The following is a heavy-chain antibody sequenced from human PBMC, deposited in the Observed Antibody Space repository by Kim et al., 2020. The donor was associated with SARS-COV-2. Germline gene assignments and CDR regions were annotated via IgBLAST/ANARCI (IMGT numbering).Heavy chain of an antibody. V-gene: IGHV4-34*01. D-gene: IGHD3-10*01. CDR2: INHSGST. J-gene: IGHJ4*02. CDR3: ARGGVGDY. Sequence: SETLSLTCAVYGGSFSGYYWSWIRQPPGKGLEWIGEINHSGSTNYNPSLKSRVTISVDTSKNQFSLKLSSVTAADTAVYYCARGGVGDYWGQGTLVTVSS. CDR1: GGSFSGYY.